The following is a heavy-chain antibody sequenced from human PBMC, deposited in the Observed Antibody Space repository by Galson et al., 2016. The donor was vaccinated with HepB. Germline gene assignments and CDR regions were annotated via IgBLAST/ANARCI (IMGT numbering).Heavy chain of an antibody. J-gene: IGHJ6*02. CDR3: ARDLPRCTSTNCPPHYYYYGMDV. Sequence: SLRLSCAASGFTFSSYAMHWVRQAPGKGLEWISYISSSASTIYHADSVKGRFTISRDNAKNSLYLQMNSLRAEDTAVYYCARDLPRCTSTNCPPHYYYYGMDVWGQGTTVTVSS. D-gene: IGHD2-2*01. V-gene: IGHV3-48*03. CDR2: ISSSASTI. CDR1: GFTFSSYA.